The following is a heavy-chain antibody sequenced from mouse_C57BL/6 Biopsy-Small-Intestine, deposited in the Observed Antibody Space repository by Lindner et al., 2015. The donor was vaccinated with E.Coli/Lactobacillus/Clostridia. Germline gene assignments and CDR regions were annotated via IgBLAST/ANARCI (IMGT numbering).Heavy chain of an antibody. D-gene: IGHD2-3*01. V-gene: IGHV1-54*01. CDR3: ARWYDGYSFDY. CDR1: GFNIKDYY. J-gene: IGHJ2*01. Sequence: VQLQESGAELVKPGASVKLSCTASGFNIKDYYMHWVKQRPGQGLEWIGVINPGSGGTNYNEKFKGKATLTADKSSSTAYMQLSSLTSEDSAVYFRARWYDGYSFDYWGQGTTLTVSS. CDR2: INPGSGGT.